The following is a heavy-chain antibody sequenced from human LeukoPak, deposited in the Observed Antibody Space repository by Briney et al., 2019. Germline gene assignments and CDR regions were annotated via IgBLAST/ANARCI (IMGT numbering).Heavy chain of an antibody. CDR2: ISGSGGST. V-gene: IGHV3-23*01. CDR1: GFTFSSYV. D-gene: IGHD5-12*01. Sequence: GGSLRLSCAASGFTFSSYVMSWVRQAPGKGLEWVSAISGSGGSTYYADSVKGRFTISRDNSKNTLYLQMNSLRAEDTAVYYCAKAPTLSGYDPEFDYWGQGTLVTVSS. J-gene: IGHJ4*02. CDR3: AKAPTLSGYDPEFDY.